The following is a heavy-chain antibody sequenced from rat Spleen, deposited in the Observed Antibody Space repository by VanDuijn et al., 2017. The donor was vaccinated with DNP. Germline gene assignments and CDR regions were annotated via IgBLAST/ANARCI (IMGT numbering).Heavy chain of an antibody. CDR2: INTGSGGT. J-gene: IGHJ4*01. CDR1: GYTFTSYD. V-gene: IGHV1-57*01. D-gene: IGHD1-9*01. Sequence: QVQLQQSGAELAKPGSSVKISCKASGYTFTSYDISWIKQTTGQGLEYIGYINTGSGGTYYNEKFKGKATLTVDKSSSTAFMQLSSLTPEDTAVYYCARSGLRVYLRYVMDAWGQGASVTVSS. CDR3: ARSGLRVYLRYVMDA.